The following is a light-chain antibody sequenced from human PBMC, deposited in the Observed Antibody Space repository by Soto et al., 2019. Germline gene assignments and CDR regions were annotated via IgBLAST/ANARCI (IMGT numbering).Light chain of an antibody. Sequence: DIQMTQSPPTLPASVGDRVTITCRASQSINSWLAWYQQKPGKAPKLLIYGASNLESGVPSRFSGSGSGTDFTQTISSLQSDEFGAYYCQEYECGSRFGQGTK. CDR3: QEYECGSR. CDR1: QSINSW. CDR2: GAS. J-gene: IGKJ1*01. V-gene: IGKV1-5*03.